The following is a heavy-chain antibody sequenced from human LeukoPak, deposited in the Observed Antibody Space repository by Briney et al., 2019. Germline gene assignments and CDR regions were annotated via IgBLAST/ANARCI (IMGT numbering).Heavy chain of an antibody. CDR3: AREGGVGPTAPPDYYSYQMDV. V-gene: IGHV1-18*01. Sequence: AAVKVSCKASGYTFISYGITWVRQAPGQGLEWMGWISHYTTKTNYAQNLQGRVTMTTDTSTSTAYMELRSLRTDDTAVYYCAREGGVGPTAPPDYYSYQMDVWGKGTTVTVSS. CDR1: GYTFISYG. CDR2: ISHYTTKT. D-gene: IGHD1-26*01. J-gene: IGHJ6*03.